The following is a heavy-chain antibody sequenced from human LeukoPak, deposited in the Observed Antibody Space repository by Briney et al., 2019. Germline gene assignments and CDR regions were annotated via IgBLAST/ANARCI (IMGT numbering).Heavy chain of an antibody. D-gene: IGHD2-2*01. J-gene: IGHJ4*02. CDR1: GYSISSGYY. CDR2: IYHSGST. CDR3: ATEGYCSSTSCSPFDY. Sequence: SETLSLTCAVSGYSISSGYYWGWIRQPPGKGLEWIGSIYHSGSTYYNPSLKSRVTISVDTSKNQFSLKLSSVTAADPAVYYCATEGYCSSTSCSPFDYWGQGTLVTVSS. V-gene: IGHV4-38-2*02.